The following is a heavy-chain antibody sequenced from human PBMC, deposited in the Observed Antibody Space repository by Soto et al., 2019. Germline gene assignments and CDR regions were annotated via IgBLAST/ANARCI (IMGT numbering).Heavy chain of an antibody. D-gene: IGHD2-21*02. CDR2: IYYSGSP. V-gene: IGHV4-39*01. CDR1: AGSISSTTYY. Sequence: SETLSLTCIVSAGSISSTTYYWGWIRQPPGKGLEWIGSIYYSGSPSYNPSLKSRVTISVDASKDQFSLRLSSVTAADTGVYYCARHPSDFWFDPWGQGTLVTVSS. CDR3: ARHPSDFWFDP. J-gene: IGHJ5*02.